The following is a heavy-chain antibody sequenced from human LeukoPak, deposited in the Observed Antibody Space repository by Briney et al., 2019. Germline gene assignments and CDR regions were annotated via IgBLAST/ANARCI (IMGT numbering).Heavy chain of an antibody. V-gene: IGHV4-34*01. CDR1: GGSFSGYY. J-gene: IGHJ6*03. D-gene: IGHD3-10*01. CDR3: ARGDYGSGYYYMDV. CDR2: INHSGST. Sequence: SETLSLTCAVYGGSFSGYYWSWIRQPPGKGLEWIGEINHSGSTNYNPSLKSRVTISADTSKNQFSLKLSSVTAADTAVYYCARGDYGSGYYYMDVWGKGTTATISS.